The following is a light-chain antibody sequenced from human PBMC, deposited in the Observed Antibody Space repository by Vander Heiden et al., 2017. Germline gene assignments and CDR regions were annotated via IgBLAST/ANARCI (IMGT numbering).Light chain of an antibody. CDR1: QDISNY. J-gene: IGKJ3*01. Sequence: DIQMTQSPSSLSASVGDRVTITCQASQDISNYLNWYQQKPGKAPKLLIYDASNLETGVPSRFSGSGSGTDFTFTISSLQPEDIATYYCQQEYDPLSTFGHGTKVDIK. CDR3: QQEYDPLST. V-gene: IGKV1-33*01. CDR2: DAS.